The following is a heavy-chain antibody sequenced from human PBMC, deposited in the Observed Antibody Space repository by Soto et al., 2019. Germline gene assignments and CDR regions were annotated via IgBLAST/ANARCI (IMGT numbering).Heavy chain of an antibody. D-gene: IGHD3-22*01. CDR1: GGTFSSYA. CDR3: ARVRRGYYDSSGYSLEY. Sequence: QVQLVQSGAEVKKPGSSVKVSCKASGGTFSSYAISWVRQAPGQGLEWMGGIIPIFGTANYAQKFQGRVTITADEATSTAYMELSSLRSEDTAVYYCARVRRGYYDSSGYSLEYWGQGTLVTVCS. CDR2: IIPIFGTA. V-gene: IGHV1-69*12. J-gene: IGHJ4*02.